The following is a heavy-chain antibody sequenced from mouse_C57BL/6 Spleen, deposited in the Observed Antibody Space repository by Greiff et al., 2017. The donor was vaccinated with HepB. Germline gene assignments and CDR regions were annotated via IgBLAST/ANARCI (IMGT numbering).Heavy chain of an antibody. CDR3: ARRGTGYFDY. J-gene: IGHJ2*01. CDR2: IYPSDSET. D-gene: IGHD4-1*01. Sequence: VKLKQPGAELVRPGSSVKLSCKASGYTFTSYWMDWVKQRPGQGLEWIGNIYPSDSETHYNQKFKDKATLTVDKSSSTAYMQLSSLTSEDSAVYYCARRGTGYFDYWGQGTTLTVSS. V-gene: IGHV1-61*01. CDR1: GYTFTSYW.